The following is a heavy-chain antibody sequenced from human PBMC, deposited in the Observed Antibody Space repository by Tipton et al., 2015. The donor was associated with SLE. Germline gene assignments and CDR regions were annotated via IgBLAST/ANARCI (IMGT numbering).Heavy chain of an antibody. D-gene: IGHD3-3*01. V-gene: IGHV4-39*07. J-gene: IGHJ4*02. Sequence: TLSLTCSVPGDSLSSNNYYWGWIRQSPAQGLEWIGTIHYAGGTYYNPSLRSRLTISVDTSENHFSLNLNSVTAADTAVYYCARDPYDSWSDYQATFDYWGQGTLVTVSP. CDR1: GDSLSSNNYY. CDR2: IHYAGGT. CDR3: ARDPYDSWSDYQATFDY.